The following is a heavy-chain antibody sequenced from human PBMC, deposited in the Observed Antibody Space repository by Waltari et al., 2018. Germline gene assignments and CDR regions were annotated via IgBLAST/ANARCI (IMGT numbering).Heavy chain of an antibody. CDR2: IYHSGST. J-gene: IGHJ4*02. D-gene: IGHD3-10*01. CDR3: ARHAVMVQGRDFDY. V-gene: IGHV4-38-2*01. CDR1: GYSISSGYY. Sequence: QVQLQESGPGLVKPSETLSLTCAVSGYSISSGYYWGWIRQPPGKGLEWIGRIYHSGSTYYNPSLKSRVTISVDTSKNQFSLKLSSVTAADTAVYYCARHAVMVQGRDFDYWGQGTLVTVSS.